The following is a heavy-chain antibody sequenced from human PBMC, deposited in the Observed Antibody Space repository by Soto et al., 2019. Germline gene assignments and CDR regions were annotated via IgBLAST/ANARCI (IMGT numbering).Heavy chain of an antibody. CDR1: GFTFSSYS. V-gene: IGHV3-21*01. Sequence: EVQLVESGGGLVKPGGSLRLSCAASGFTFSSYSMNWVRQAPGKGLEWVSSISSSSSYIYYADSVKGRFTISRDNAKNSLYLQMNSLRAEDTAVYYCARDREYYYDSSGYYWGSGAFDIWGQGTMVTVSS. J-gene: IGHJ3*02. D-gene: IGHD3-22*01. CDR2: ISSSSSYI. CDR3: ARDREYYYDSSGYYWGSGAFDI.